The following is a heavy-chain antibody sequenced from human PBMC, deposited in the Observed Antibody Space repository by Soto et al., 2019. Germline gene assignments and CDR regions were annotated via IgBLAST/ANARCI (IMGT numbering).Heavy chain of an antibody. CDR1: GYTFTANY. V-gene: IGHV1-2*02. Sequence: ASVKVSCKASGYTFTANYIHWVRQAPGQGFEWMGXIXPXXXGXKXPXKXXXXVTMTRDTSLSTVYMTLTRLTSDDTAVYYCARDLAKGGGSAGFDYWGQGTLVTVSS. CDR2: IXPXXXGX. D-gene: IGHD1-26*01. CDR3: ARDLAKGGGSAGFDY. J-gene: IGHJ4*02.